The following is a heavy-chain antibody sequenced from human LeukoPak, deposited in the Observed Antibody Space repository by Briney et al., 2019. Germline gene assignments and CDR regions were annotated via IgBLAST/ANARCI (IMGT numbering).Heavy chain of an antibody. Sequence: ASVKVSCKVSGYDFTSYYMHWLRQAPGQGLECMAIISPSSGSTSFAQKFQGRLSMTRDTSTSTVYMELRSLRSEDMAVYYCARGSSTAVVILDPYYFDSWGQGTLVTVSS. J-gene: IGHJ4*02. CDR3: ARGSSTAVVILDPYYFDS. V-gene: IGHV1-46*01. CDR2: ISPSSGST. CDR1: GYDFTSYY. D-gene: IGHD3-22*01.